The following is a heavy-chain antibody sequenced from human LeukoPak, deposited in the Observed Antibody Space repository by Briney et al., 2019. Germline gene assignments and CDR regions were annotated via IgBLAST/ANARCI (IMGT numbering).Heavy chain of an antibody. V-gene: IGHV1-69*06. Sequence: SATVSCKASGGTFSSYAISWVRQAPGQGLEWMGGIIPIFGTANYAQKFQGRVTINANKSTSTAYMELSSLRSEDTAVYYCARGGLRGPNWFDPWGQGTLVTGSS. CDR1: GGTFSSYA. CDR2: IIPIFGTA. D-gene: IGHD3-10*01. CDR3: ARGGLRGPNWFDP. J-gene: IGHJ5*02.